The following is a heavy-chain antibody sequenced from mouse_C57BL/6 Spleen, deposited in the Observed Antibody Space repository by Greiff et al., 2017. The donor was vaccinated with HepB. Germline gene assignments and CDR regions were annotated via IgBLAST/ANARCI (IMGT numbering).Heavy chain of an antibody. CDR3: TITTVVATGAMDY. Sequence: QVQLQQPGAELVKPGASVKMSCKASGYTFTSYWITWVKQRPGQGLEWIGDIYPGSGSTNYNEKFKSKATLTVDTSSSPAYMQLSSLTSEDSAVYYCTITTVVATGAMDYWGQGTSVTVSS. CDR2: IYPGSGST. D-gene: IGHD1-1*01. J-gene: IGHJ4*01. CDR1: GYTFTSYW. V-gene: IGHV1-55*01.